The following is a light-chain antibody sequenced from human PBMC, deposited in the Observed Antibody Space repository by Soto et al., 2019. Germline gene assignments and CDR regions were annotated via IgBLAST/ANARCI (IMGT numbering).Light chain of an antibody. J-gene: IGLJ3*02. CDR2: FDD. CDR1: NSNIGNNA. CDR3: AAWDDSLNGPV. V-gene: IGLV1-36*01. Sequence: QSVLTQPPSVSAAPRQRVTISCSGSNSNIGNNAVNWYQQVPGRAPKLLIHFDDRVPSGISYRFSGSKSGTSASLAISELQPEDEADYYCAAWDDSLNGPVFGGGTKVTVL.